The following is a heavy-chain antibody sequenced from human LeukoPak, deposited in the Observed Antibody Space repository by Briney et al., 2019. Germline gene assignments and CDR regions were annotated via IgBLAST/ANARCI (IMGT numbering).Heavy chain of an antibody. CDR1: EYTFTGYY. D-gene: IGHD5-18*01. J-gene: IGHJ6*03. CDR2: INPNSGGT. V-gene: IGHV1-2*02. Sequence: ASVKVSCKASEYTFTGYYMHWVRQAPGQGPEWMGWINPNSGGTNYAQKLQGRVTMTRDTSISTAYMELSSLRSDDTAVYYCARGAATDTLWYYYYYMDVWGKGTTVTVSS. CDR3: ARGAATDTLWYYYYYMDV.